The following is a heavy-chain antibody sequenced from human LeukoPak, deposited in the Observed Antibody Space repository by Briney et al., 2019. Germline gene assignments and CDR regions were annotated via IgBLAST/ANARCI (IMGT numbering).Heavy chain of an antibody. J-gene: IGHJ4*02. CDR3: ASARGSNYGSLGD. CDR2: IGSDNKP. Sequence: GGSLRLSCEASGFTFSAYAMTWVRQAPGRGLEWVSSIGSDNKPHYSESVKGRFAISRDNSKSMLFLQLNSLRAEDTAVYYCASARGSNYGSLGDWGQGTLVTVSS. V-gene: IGHV3-23*05. D-gene: IGHD5-18*01. CDR1: GFTFSAYA.